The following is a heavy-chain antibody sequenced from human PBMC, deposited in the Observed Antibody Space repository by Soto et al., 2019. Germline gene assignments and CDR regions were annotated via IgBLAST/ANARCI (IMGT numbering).Heavy chain of an antibody. D-gene: IGHD6-6*01. CDR2: IYYSGST. J-gene: IGHJ3*02. CDR1: GGSISSSSYY. V-gene: IGHV4-39*02. Sequence: SETLSLTCTVSGGSISSSSYYWGWIRQPPGKGLEWIGSIYYSGSTYYNPSLKSRVTISVDTSKNQFSLKLSSVTAADTAVYYCAREYSGSWSRLLDAFDIWGQGTMVTVSS. CDR3: AREYSGSWSRLLDAFDI.